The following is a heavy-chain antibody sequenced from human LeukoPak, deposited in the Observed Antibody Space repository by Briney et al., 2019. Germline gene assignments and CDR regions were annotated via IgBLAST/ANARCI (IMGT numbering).Heavy chain of an antibody. J-gene: IGHJ3*02. CDR3: AKDGSYYEDDAFDI. D-gene: IGHD1-26*01. Sequence: GRSLRLSCAASGFTFDDYAMHWVRQAPGKGLEWVSGISWNSGSIGYADSVKGRFTISRDNAKNSLYLQMNSLRAEDMALYYCAKDGSYYEDDAFDIWGQGTMVTVSS. CDR2: ISWNSGSI. V-gene: IGHV3-9*03. CDR1: GFTFDDYA.